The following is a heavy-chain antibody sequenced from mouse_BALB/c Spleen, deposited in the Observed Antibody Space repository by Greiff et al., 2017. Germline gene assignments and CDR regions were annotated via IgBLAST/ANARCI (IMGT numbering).Heavy chain of an antibody. CDR1: GYSFTGYY. D-gene: IGHD4-1*01. J-gene: IGHJ4*01. CDR3: ARTGGYAMDY. CDR2: INPYNGAT. Sequence: VQLQQSGPELVKPGASVKISCKASGYSFTGYYMHWVKQSHVKSLEWIGRINPYNGATSYNQNFKDKASLTVDKSSSTAYMELHSLTSEDSAVYYCARTGGYAMDYWGRGTSVTVSS. V-gene: IGHV1-26*01.